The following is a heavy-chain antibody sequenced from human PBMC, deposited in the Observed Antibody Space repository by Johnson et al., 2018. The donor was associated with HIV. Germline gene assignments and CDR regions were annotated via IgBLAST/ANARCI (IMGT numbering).Heavy chain of an antibody. V-gene: IGHV3-15*01. CDR3: TKDWALEWFHTDAFDI. D-gene: IGHD3-3*01. J-gene: IGHJ3*02. CDR2: IKSKTDGGTT. Sequence: VQLVESGGGVVQPGKSLRLSCAASGFTFSSYAMHWVRQAPGKGLEWVGRIKSKTDGGTTDYAAPVKGRFTISSDDSKNTLYLQMNSLKTEDTAVYYFTKDWALEWFHTDAFDIWGQGTMVTVSS. CDR1: GFTFSSYA.